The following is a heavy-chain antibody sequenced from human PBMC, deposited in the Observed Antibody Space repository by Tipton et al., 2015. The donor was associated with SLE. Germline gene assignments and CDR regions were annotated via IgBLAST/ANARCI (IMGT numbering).Heavy chain of an antibody. V-gene: IGHV3-23*01. Sequence: SLRLSCAASGFNFGSYWMHWVRQAPGKGLEWVSSIHGGGGDTYYADSVRGRFTISGDDSKSALFLQMSSLRAEDMAVYYCARLPKAGTGDFYCGQGTLVTVSS. CDR1: GFNFGSYW. D-gene: IGHD6-19*01. CDR2: IHGGGGDT. J-gene: IGHJ4*02. CDR3: ARLPKAGTGDFY.